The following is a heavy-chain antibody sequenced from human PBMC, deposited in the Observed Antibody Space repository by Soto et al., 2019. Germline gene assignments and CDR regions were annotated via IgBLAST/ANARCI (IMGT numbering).Heavy chain of an antibody. D-gene: IGHD3-3*01. V-gene: IGHV1-18*04. J-gene: IGHJ4*02. Sequence: AAVKVSCKASGYTFTSYGISWVRQAPGQGLEWMGWISTYSGNTDYAQKFQGRITMTTDTSTDTVYMELRSLRSDETAVYFCARNLFGVIIMGDYWGQGTLVTVSS. CDR2: ISTYSGNT. CDR1: GYTFTSYG. CDR3: ARNLFGVIIMGDY.